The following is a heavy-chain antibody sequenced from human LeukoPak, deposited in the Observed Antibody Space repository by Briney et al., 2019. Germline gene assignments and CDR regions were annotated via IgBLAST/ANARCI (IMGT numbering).Heavy chain of an antibody. V-gene: IGHV3-48*04. D-gene: IGHD3-22*01. CDR3: ARPDSSGYYSFYFDY. J-gene: IGHJ4*02. CDR2: ISSSSSTR. CDR1: GFSFSSYS. Sequence: PGGSLRLSCAASGFSFSSYSMNWVRQAPRKGLEWVSYISSSSSTRYYADSVQGRFTISRDNAKNSVYLQMNSLRAEDTAVYYCARPDSSGYYSFYFDYWGQGTLVTVSS.